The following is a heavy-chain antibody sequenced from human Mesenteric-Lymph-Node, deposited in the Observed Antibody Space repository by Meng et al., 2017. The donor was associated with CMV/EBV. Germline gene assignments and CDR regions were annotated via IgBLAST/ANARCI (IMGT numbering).Heavy chain of an antibody. CDR1: GVTFSGYG. J-gene: IGHJ6*02. CDR2: IRFDGNNA. V-gene: IGHV3-30*02. CDR3: AKDRGYCTSTSCRGFHYYGMDV. Sequence: GGSLRLSCSASGVTFSGYGMHWVRQAPGKGLEWVAFIRFDGNNAYYADSVKGRFTISRDNSKNTLFLQMNSLRPEDTAVYYCAKDRGYCTSTSCRGFHYYGMDVWGQGTTVTVSS. D-gene: IGHD2-2*01.